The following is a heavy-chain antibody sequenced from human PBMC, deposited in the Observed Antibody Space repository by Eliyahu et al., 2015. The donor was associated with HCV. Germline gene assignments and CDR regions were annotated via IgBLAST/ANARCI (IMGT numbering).Heavy chain of an antibody. V-gene: IGHV3-9*01. CDR3: TKSSGVTTGWFDP. CDR1: GFRFXDYA. J-gene: IGHJ5*02. D-gene: IGHD4-11*01. CDR2: ISWKIDNL. Sequence: EVQLVESGGGLVQPGRSLRLSCAASGFRFXDYAMHWVRQAPGKGLEWVSGISWKIDNLGYADSVKGRFTISRDNAKNSLYLQMNSLRTEDTALYYCTKSSGVTTGWFDPWGQGTLVTVSS.